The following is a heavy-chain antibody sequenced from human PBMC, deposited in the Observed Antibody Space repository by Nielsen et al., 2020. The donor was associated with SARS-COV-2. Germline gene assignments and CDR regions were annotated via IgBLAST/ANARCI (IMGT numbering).Heavy chain of an antibody. Sequence: GGSLRLSCKGSGYSFTSYWIGWVRQMPGKGLEWMGIIYPGDSDTRYSPSFQGQVTTSADKSISTAYLQWSSLKASDTAMYYCARRGSSSWWPHFDYWGQGTLVTVSS. CDR1: GYSFTSYW. D-gene: IGHD6-13*01. J-gene: IGHJ4*02. CDR3: ARRGSSSWWPHFDY. CDR2: IYPGDSDT. V-gene: IGHV5-51*01.